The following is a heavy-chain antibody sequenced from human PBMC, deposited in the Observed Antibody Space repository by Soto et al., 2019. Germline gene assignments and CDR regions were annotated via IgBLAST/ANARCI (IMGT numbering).Heavy chain of an antibody. V-gene: IGHV1-46*01. CDR2: INPSGGST. J-gene: IGHJ6*02. D-gene: IGHD3-10*01. CDR3: AREVESDYGSGSYPLYYYGMDV. Sequence: ASVKVSCKASGYTFTSYYMHWVRQAPGQGLEWMGIINPSGGSTSYAPKFQGRVTMTRDTSTSTVYMELSSLRSEDTAVYYCAREVESDYGSGSYPLYYYGMDVWGQGTTVTVSS. CDR1: GYTFTSYY.